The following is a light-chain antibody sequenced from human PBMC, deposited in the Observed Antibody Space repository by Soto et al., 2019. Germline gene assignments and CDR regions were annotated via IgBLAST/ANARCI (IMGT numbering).Light chain of an antibody. J-gene: IGKJ3*01. CDR2: WAS. V-gene: IGKV4-1*01. Sequence: DIVMTQSPDSLAVSLGERATLNCKSSQSVLYNANDKNYLAWYQKKTGQPPKLLIYWASTRESGVPDRFSGSGSGTDVTLTITSLQAEDVALYYCQQYYSDPATFGPGTKLDIK. CDR1: QSVLYNANDKNY. CDR3: QQYYSDPAT.